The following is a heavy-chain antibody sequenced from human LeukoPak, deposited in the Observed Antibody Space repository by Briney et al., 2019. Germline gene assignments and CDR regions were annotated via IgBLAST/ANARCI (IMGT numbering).Heavy chain of an antibody. CDR2: IYYSGST. J-gene: IGHJ4*02. CDR1: GGSISHYY. Sequence: SETLSLTCTVSGGSISHYYWSWIRQPPGKGLEWIGYIYYSGSTNYNPSLKSRVTISVDTSKNQFSLKLSSVTAADTAVYYCARGGPLRPFDYWGQGTLVTVSS. V-gene: IGHV4-59*12. D-gene: IGHD4-17*01. CDR3: ARGGPLRPFDY.